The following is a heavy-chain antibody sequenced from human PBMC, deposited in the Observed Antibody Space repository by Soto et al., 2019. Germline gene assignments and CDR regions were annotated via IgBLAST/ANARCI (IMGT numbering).Heavy chain of an antibody. CDR3: AKENYYGSSGYRWLEP. Sequence: QVQLVESGGGVVQPGRSLRLSCAASGFTFSSYGMHWVRQAPGKGLEWVAVISYDGSNKYYADSVKGRFTISRDNSKNTLYLQMNSLRAEDTAVYYCAKENYYGSSGYRWLEPWGHGTLVTVSS. CDR2: ISYDGSNK. CDR1: GFTFSSYG. V-gene: IGHV3-30*18. J-gene: IGHJ5*02. D-gene: IGHD3-22*01.